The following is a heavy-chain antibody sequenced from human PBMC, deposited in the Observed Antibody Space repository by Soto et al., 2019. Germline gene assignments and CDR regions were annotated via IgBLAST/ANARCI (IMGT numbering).Heavy chain of an antibody. CDR1: GFTFSSYG. Sequence: QVQLVESGGGVVQPGRSLRLSCAASGFTFSSYGMHWVRQAPGKGLEWVAVISYDGSNKYYADSVKGRFTISRDNSKNTLYLQMNSLRAEDTAVYYRAKGRDYSNRYLMGYWGQGTLVTVSS. V-gene: IGHV3-30*18. CDR3: AKGRDYSNRYLMGY. D-gene: IGHD4-4*01. J-gene: IGHJ4*02. CDR2: ISYDGSNK.